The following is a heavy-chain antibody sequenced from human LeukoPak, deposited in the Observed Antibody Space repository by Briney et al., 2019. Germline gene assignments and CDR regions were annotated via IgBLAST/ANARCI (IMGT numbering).Heavy chain of an antibody. D-gene: IGHD3-22*01. V-gene: IGHV3-23*01. Sequence: GGSLRLSWAASGFTFSSYAMSWVRQAPGKGLEWVSAMSGRGGSTYYADSVKGRFTISRDNSKNTLYLQMNSLRAEDTAVYYCAKDPGHRRPYYYDSSGYDQVDYGGQGTLVTVSS. CDR2: MSGRGGST. J-gene: IGHJ4*02. CDR1: GFTFSSYA. CDR3: AKDPGHRRPYYYDSSGYDQVDY.